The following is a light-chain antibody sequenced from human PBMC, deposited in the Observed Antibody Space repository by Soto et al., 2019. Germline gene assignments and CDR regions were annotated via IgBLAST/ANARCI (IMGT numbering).Light chain of an antibody. CDR1: QSISSW. CDR3: QQYNSYSWT. J-gene: IGKJ1*01. V-gene: IGKV1-5*01. CDR2: DAS. Sequence: DIQMTQSPSTLSASVGDKVTITCRASQSISSWFAWYQQKPGKAPKLLIYDASSLESGVPSRFSGSGSGTEFTLTISSLQPDDFATYYCQQYNSYSWTFGQGTKVDSK.